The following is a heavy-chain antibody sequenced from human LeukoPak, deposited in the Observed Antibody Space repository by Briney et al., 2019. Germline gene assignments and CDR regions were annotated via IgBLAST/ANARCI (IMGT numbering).Heavy chain of an antibody. D-gene: IGHD3-3*02. Sequence: PGGSLRLSCAASGFTFSSYSMNWVRQAPGKGLEWVSYISSSSSTIYYADSVKGRFTISRDNAKNSLYLQMNSLRAEDTAVYYCAREPHFMGNDYWGQGTLVTVSS. V-gene: IGHV3-48*04. J-gene: IGHJ4*02. CDR2: ISSSSSTI. CDR3: AREPHFMGNDY. CDR1: GFTFSSYS.